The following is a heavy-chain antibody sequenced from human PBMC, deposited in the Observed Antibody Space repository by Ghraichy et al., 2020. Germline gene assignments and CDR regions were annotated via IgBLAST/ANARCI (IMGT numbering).Heavy chain of an antibody. CDR3: AREGEGYCSGGSCYYFDY. V-gene: IGHV4-4*07. D-gene: IGHD2-15*01. J-gene: IGHJ4*02. CDR1: GGSISSYY. Sequence: SQTLSLTCTVSGGSISSYYWSWIRQPAGKGLEWIGRIYTSGSTNYNPSLKSRVTMSVDTSKNQFSLKLSSVTAADTAVYYCAREGEGYCSGGSCYYFDYWGQGTLVTVSS. CDR2: IYTSGST.